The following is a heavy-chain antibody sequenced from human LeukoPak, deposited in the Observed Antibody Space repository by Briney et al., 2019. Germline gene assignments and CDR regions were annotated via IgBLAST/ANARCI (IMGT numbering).Heavy chain of an antibody. CDR3: ARSRSLGIVVVPATSDY. CDR2: INHSGST. Sequence: PSETLSLTCAVYGGSFSGYYWSWIRQPPGKGLEWVGEINHSGSTNYNPPLKSRVTISVDTSKNQFSLKLSSVTAADTAVYYCARSRSLGIVVVPATSDYWGQGTLVTVSS. V-gene: IGHV4-34*01. CDR1: GGSFSGYY. J-gene: IGHJ4*02. D-gene: IGHD2-2*01.